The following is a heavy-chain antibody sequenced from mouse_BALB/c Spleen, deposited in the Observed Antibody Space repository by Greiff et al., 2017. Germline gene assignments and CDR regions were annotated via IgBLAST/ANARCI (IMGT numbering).Heavy chain of an antibody. CDR2: IDPETGGT. J-gene: IGHJ3*01. CDR1: GYTFTDYE. Sequence: VQLQQSGAELVRPGASVTLSCKASGYTFTDYEMHWVKQTPVHGLEWIGAIDPETGGTAYNQKFKGKATLTADKSSSTAYMELRSLTSEDSAVYYCTRDRYDVGAWFAYWGQGTLVTVSA. D-gene: IGHD2-14*01. V-gene: IGHV1-15*01. CDR3: TRDRYDVGAWFAY.